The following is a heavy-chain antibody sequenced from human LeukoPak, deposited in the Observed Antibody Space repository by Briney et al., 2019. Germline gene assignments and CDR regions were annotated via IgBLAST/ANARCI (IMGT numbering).Heavy chain of an antibody. Sequence: GGSLRLSCAASGFTFSTSWMSWVRLAPGRGLEWVANIKQDGSEKNYVDSVKGRFTISRDNAKDLLYLQVNSLRVGDTAMYYCARYSRSSEAYWGQGTLVTVSS. J-gene: IGHJ4*02. CDR3: ARYSRSSEAY. CDR1: GFTFSTSW. D-gene: IGHD6-6*01. CDR2: IKQDGSEK. V-gene: IGHV3-7*01.